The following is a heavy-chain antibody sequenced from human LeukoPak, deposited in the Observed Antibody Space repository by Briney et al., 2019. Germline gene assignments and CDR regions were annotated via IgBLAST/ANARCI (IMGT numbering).Heavy chain of an antibody. CDR2: IYLGGST. V-gene: IGHV3-53*01. D-gene: IGHD4-23*01. CDR1: GFTVSSNY. Sequence: PGGSLRLSCAASGFTVSSNYMNWVRQAPGKGLEWVSVIYLGGSTYYADSVKGRFTISRDDSKNTLYLQMNSLRAEDTAVYYCAREVYGGNRLFDYWGQGTLVTVSS. CDR3: AREVYGGNRLFDY. J-gene: IGHJ4*02.